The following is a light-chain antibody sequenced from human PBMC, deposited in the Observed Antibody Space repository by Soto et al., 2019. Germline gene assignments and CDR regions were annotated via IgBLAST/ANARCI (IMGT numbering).Light chain of an antibody. CDR2: GVT. V-gene: IGLV2-14*01. Sequence: QSVLTQPASVSGSPGQSITISCTGTSSDIGAYNYVSWYQQYPDKAPKLMIYGVTNRPSGVSNRFSGSKTGNTASLTISGLQAEDEADYYCFSHRSGDSHVFGTGTKLTVL. CDR1: SSDIGAYNY. J-gene: IGLJ1*01. CDR3: FSHRSGDSHV.